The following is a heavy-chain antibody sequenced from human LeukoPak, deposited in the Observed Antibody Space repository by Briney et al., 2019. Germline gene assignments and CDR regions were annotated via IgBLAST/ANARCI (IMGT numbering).Heavy chain of an antibody. Sequence: GESLKISCKGYGYSFTSHWIAWVRQMPGKGLEYVGIIFPGGSDARYSPSFEGQVTMSVDTSISTTYLQWSSLKASDSAIYYRARDSYYCSSTSCYIDSWGQGTQVTVSS. D-gene: IGHD2-2*02. J-gene: IGHJ4*02. V-gene: IGHV5-51*01. CDR2: IFPGGSDA. CDR3: ARDSYYCSSTSCYIDS. CDR1: GYSFTSHW.